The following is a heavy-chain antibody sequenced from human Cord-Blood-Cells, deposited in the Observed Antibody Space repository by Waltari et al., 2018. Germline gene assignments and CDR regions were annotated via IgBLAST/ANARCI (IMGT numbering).Heavy chain of an antibody. Sequence: QVQLQQWGAGLLKPSETLSLTCAVYGGSFSGYYWSWIRQPPGKGREWIAEINHSGSTNYSPALQRRVTISVDTSKKQFSLKLCSGTVADTAVYYCASGRIAARPIFYGMNVWGHGTTVTV. CDR3: ASGRIAARPIFYGMNV. D-gene: IGHD6-6*01. CDR2: INHSGST. V-gene: IGHV4-34*01. J-gene: IGHJ6*02. CDR1: GGSFSGYY.